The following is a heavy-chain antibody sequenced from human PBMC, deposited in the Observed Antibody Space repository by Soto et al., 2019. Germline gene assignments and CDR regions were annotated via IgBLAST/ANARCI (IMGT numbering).Heavy chain of an antibody. Sequence: SETLSLTWTVADGYIISYYLSWIRQQTGKGLEWIGYIYYSGSTNYNPSLKSRVTISVDTSKNQFSLKLSSVTAADTAVYYCAGENYYGSGSYYGPLFDYWGQGTLVTVSS. D-gene: IGHD3-10*01. CDR3: AGENYYGSGSYYGPLFDY. CDR2: IYYSGST. V-gene: IGHV4-59*01. CDR1: DGYIISYY. J-gene: IGHJ4*02.